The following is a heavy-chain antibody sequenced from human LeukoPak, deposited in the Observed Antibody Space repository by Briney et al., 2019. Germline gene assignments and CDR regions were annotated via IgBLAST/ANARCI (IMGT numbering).Heavy chain of an antibody. CDR1: GFTFDDYA. CDR2: ISWNSGSI. CDR3: AKDMFYAPPGAFDI. D-gene: IGHD2/OR15-2a*01. J-gene: IGHJ3*02. Sequence: GGSLRLSCAASGFTFDDYAMHWVRQAPGKGLEWVSGISWNSGSIGYADSVKGRFTISRDNAKNSLYLQMNSLRAEDTALYYCAKDMFYAPPGAFDIWGQGTMVTVSS. V-gene: IGHV3-9*01.